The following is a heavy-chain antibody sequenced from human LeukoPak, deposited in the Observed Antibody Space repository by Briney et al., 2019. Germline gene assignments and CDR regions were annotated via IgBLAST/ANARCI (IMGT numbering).Heavy chain of an antibody. CDR2: IKANSGKT. CDR1: GYTFTGAS. Sequence: ASVRVSCKASGYTFTGASMHWVRQATGQGLEWVGRIKANSGKTDYAQKFQGRVTMTRNTSISTAYMELSSLRSEDTAVYYCARGRTDPLFIWFGELLQNWFDPWGQGTLVTVSS. D-gene: IGHD3-10*01. J-gene: IGHJ5*02. CDR3: ARGRTDPLFIWFGELLQNWFDP. V-gene: IGHV1-8*02.